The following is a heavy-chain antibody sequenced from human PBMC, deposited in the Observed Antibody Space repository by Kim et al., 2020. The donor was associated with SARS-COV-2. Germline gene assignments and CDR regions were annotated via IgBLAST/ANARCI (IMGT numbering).Heavy chain of an antibody. D-gene: IGHD1-1*01. CDR3: ARSLGPGTSDAFDI. J-gene: IGHJ3*02. V-gene: IGHV3-30*01. Sequence: ADSVTGRFTISRDNSKNTLYLPMNSLRAEDTAVYYCARSLGPGTSDAFDIWGQGTMVTVSS.